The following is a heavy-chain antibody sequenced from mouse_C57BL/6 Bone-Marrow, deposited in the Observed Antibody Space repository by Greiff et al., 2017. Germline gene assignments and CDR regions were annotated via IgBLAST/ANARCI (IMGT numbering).Heavy chain of an antibody. J-gene: IGHJ3*01. D-gene: IGHD1-2*01. V-gene: IGHV5-12*01. Sequence: GQGVESGGGLVQPGGSLKLSCAASGFTFSDYYMYWVRQTPEKRLEWVAYISNGGGSTYYPDTVKGRFTISRDNAKNTLYLQMSRLKSEDTAMYYCARRFYGEGFAYWGQGTLVTVSA. CDR1: GFTFSDYY. CDR2: ISNGGGST. CDR3: ARRFYGEGFAY.